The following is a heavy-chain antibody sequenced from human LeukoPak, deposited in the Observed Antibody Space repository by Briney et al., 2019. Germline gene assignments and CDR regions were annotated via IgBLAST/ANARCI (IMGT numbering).Heavy chain of an antibody. CDR3: ARGITNIAVGDY. CDR2: IYSSDNT. CDR1: GFTVSNNY. Sequence: GGSLSLSCAASGFTVSNNYMSWVRQAPGKGLEWVSIIYSSDNTYYTDSVKGRFTISRDNSKNTLFLQMNGLRAEDTAVYYCARGITNIAVGDYWGQGTLVTVSS. D-gene: IGHD6-19*01. J-gene: IGHJ4*02. V-gene: IGHV3-53*01.